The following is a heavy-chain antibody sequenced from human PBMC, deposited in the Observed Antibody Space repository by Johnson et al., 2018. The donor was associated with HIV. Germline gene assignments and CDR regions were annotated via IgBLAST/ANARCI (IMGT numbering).Heavy chain of an antibody. CDR1: GFLVSSNY. Sequence: VQLVESGGGVVQPGGSLRLSCAASGFLVSSNYMSWVRQAPGKGLEWVSVIYSGGSTYYADSVKGRFTISRDNSKTTLYLQMNSLRDEDTAVYYCANSLLLDAFNIWGQGTMVTVSS. V-gene: IGHV3-53*01. D-gene: IGHD2-15*01. CDR3: ANSLLLDAFNI. J-gene: IGHJ3*02. CDR2: IYSGGST.